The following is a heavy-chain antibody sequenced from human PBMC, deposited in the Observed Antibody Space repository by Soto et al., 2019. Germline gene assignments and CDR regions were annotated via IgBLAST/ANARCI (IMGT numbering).Heavy chain of an antibody. D-gene: IGHD2-8*01. Sequence: SETLSLTCTVSGGSISSYYWIWIRQPPGKGLEWIGYIYYSGSTNYNPSLKSRVTISVDTSKNQFSLKLSSVTAADTAVYYCARVYAYYFDYWGQGTLVTSPQ. V-gene: IGHV4-59*01. CDR2: IYYSGST. CDR1: GGSISSYY. J-gene: IGHJ4*02. CDR3: ARVYAYYFDY.